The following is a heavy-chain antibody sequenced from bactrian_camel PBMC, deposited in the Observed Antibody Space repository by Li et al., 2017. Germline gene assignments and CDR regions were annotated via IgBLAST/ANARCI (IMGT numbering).Heavy chain of an antibody. CDR1: GYTYGSYC. Sequence: HVQLVESGGGSVQAGGSLRLSCAVSGYTYGSYCVGWFRQAPGKEREGVASIGSDDSTNYAASAKGRFTISTDSARKTLTLRMTALKPEDSAMYFCATRREWTNCRDYGQIRHTRYQSFGQGTQVTVS. V-gene: IGHV3S55*01. CDR2: IGSDDST. D-gene: IGHD4*01. J-gene: IGHJ4*01.